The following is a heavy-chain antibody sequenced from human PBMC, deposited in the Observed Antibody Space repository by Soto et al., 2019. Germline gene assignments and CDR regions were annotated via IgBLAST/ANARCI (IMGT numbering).Heavy chain of an antibody. CDR2: IWYDGSNK. D-gene: IGHD4-4*01. J-gene: IGHJ6*03. CDR1: GFTFSSYG. V-gene: IGHV3-33*01. CDR3: ARVVLNNDYSNYLPIYYYYYYMDV. Sequence: QVQLVESGGGVVQPGRSLRLSCAASGFTFSSYGMHWVRQAPGKGLEWVAVIWYDGSNKYYADSVKGRFTISRDNSKNTLYLQMNSLRAEDTAVYYCARVVLNNDYSNYLPIYYYYYYMDVWGKGTTVTVSS.